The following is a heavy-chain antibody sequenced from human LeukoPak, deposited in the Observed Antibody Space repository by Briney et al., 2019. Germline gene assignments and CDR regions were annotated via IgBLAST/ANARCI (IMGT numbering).Heavy chain of an antibody. D-gene: IGHD3-10*02. Sequence: QSGGSLRLSCAASGFTFSNHGINWVRQAPGKGLEWVSYISSSGSTIYYADSVKGRFTISRDNAKNSLYLQMNSLRAEDTAVYYCAELGITMIGGVWGKGTTVTISS. CDR2: ISSSGSTI. CDR3: AELGITMIGGV. J-gene: IGHJ6*04. V-gene: IGHV3-48*03. CDR1: GFTFSNHG.